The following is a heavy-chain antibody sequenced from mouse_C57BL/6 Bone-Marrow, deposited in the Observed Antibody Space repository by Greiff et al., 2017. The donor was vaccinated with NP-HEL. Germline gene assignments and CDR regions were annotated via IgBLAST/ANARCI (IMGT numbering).Heavy chain of an antibody. J-gene: IGHJ1*03. CDR1: GYTFTSYW. V-gene: IGHV1-69*01. Sequence: QVQLQQPGAELVMPGASVKLSCKASGYTFTSYWMHWVKQRPGQGLEWIGEIDPSDSYTNYNQKFKGKSTLTVDKSSSTAYMQLSSLTSEDSAVYYCANIYDGYYYWYFDVWGTGTTVTVSS. D-gene: IGHD2-3*01. CDR2: IDPSDSYT. CDR3: ANIYDGYYYWYFDV.